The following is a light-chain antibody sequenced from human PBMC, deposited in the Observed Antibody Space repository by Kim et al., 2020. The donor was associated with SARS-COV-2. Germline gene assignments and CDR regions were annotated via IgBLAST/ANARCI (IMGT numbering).Light chain of an antibody. J-gene: IGKJ1*01. V-gene: IGKV1-27*01. Sequence: ASICDRVTITFRASQGISNYLAWYQQKPGKVPKLLIYAASTLQSGVPARFSGSGSGTDFTLTISSLQPEDVATYYCQKYNSAPRTCGQVTKVDIK. CDR2: AAS. CDR3: QKYNSAPRT. CDR1: QGISNY.